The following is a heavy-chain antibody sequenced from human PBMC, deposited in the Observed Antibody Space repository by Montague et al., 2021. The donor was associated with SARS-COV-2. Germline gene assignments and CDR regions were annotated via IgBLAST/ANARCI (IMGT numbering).Heavy chain of an antibody. CDR3: AVELNYFFDY. CDR1: GGSISSYY. J-gene: IGHJ4*02. CDR2: IYHNGKT. Sequence: SETLSLTCTVSGGSISSYYWNWIRQSAGKGLEWIGSIYHNGKTYYNPSLERRALLSIDTSKNQFSLRLSSVIASDTAVYYCAVELNYFFDYWGQGFLVSVSS. D-gene: IGHD1-7*01. V-gene: IGHV4-59*04.